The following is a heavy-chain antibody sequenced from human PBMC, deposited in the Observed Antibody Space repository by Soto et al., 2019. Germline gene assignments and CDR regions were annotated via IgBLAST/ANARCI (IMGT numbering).Heavy chain of an antibody. Sequence: GGSLRLSCAASGFTFSSYAMSWVRQAPGKGLEWVSAISGSGGSTYYADSVKGRFTISVDTSKNQFSLHLNSVTPEDTAVYYCAGTTSLQWYYMDVWDKGTTVTVSS. D-gene: IGHD1-7*01. CDR3: AGTTSLQWYYMDV. CDR1: GFTFSSYA. J-gene: IGHJ6*03. V-gene: IGHV3-23*01. CDR2: ISGSGGST.